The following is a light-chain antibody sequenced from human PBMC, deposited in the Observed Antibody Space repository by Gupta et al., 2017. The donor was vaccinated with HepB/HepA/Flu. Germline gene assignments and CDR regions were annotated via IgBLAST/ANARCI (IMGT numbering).Light chain of an antibody. CDR2: GVS. Sequence: EIVLPQSPGTLSFSPGERATLSCSASQSISSSQLAWYQQKPGQAPRLLMYGVSVRATGIPDRFSGSGSGTDFTLTISRLEPEDFAVYYCQQYGTSPFAFGQGTKLEI. CDR3: QQYGTSPFA. V-gene: IGKV3-20*01. J-gene: IGKJ2*01. CDR1: QSISSSQ.